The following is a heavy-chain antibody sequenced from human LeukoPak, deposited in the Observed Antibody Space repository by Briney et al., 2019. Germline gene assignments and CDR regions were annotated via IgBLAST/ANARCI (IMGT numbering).Heavy chain of an antibody. CDR2: IYHSGST. CDR1: GYSISSGYY. V-gene: IGHV4-38-2*02. J-gene: IGHJ4*02. Sequence: SETLSLTCTVSGYSISSGYYWGWIRQPPGKGLEWIGSIYHSGSTYYNPSLKSRVTISVDTSKKQFSLKLSSVTAADTAVYYCARVPLGRLGFDYWGQGTLVTVSS. CDR3: ARVPLGRLGFDY. D-gene: IGHD1-1*01.